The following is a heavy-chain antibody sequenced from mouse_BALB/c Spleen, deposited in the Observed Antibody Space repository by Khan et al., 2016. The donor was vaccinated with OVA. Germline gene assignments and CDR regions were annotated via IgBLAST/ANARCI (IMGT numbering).Heavy chain of an antibody. V-gene: IGHV1-20*02. Sequence: VQLQQSGPELVKPGASVKISCTASGYSFTGYFMNWVMQSHGKSLEWIGRINPHIGETFYNQKFKGKAILTVDESSSTVHMELRSLASEDSAVYYCARKNGSDFDYWGQGTTLTVSS. D-gene: IGHD1-1*01. CDR3: ARKNGSDFDY. CDR2: INPHIGET. J-gene: IGHJ2*01. CDR1: GYSFTGYF.